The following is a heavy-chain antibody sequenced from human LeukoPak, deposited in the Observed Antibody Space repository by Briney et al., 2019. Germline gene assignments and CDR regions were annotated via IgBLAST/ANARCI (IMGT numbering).Heavy chain of an antibody. J-gene: IGHJ4*02. Sequence: SETLSLTCAVYGESFSGYYWSWIRQPPGKGLEWIGEINHSGSTNYNPSLKSRVTISVDTSKNQFSLKLSSVTAADTAVYYCARVGWGIAAAGLDYWGRGTLVTVSS. CDR2: INHSGST. V-gene: IGHV4-34*01. D-gene: IGHD6-13*01. CDR3: ARVGWGIAAAGLDY. CDR1: GESFSGYY.